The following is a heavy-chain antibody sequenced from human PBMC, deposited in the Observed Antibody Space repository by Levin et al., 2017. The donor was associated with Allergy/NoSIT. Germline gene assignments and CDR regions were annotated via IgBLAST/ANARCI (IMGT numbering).Heavy chain of an antibody. V-gene: IGHV3-23*01. CDR1: GFTFSSDA. D-gene: IGHD2-21*01. CDR3: ARAYCGGASCHGGNFEF. CDR2: ISGSGSDT. Sequence: SCQASGFTFSSDAMSWVRQAPGKGLEWVSAISGSGSDTYYAGSVKGRFTISRDNSKNTLFLQMNSLSAEDTAVYYCARAYCGGASCHGGNFEFWGQGTLVTVSS. J-gene: IGHJ4*02.